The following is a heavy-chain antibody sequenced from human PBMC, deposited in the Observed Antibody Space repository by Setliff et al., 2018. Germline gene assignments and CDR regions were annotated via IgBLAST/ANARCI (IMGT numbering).Heavy chain of an antibody. CDR2: IDYSGST. CDR3: ARDEGSSYFYGMDV. V-gene: IGHV4-59*01. D-gene: IGHD6-13*01. Sequence: SETLSLTCTVSGGPISSYYWSWIRQPPGKGLEWIGYIDYSGSTNYNPSLKSRVTISVDTSKNQFSLKLSSVTAADTAVYYCARDEGSSYFYGMDVWGQGTTVTVSS. CDR1: GGPISSYY. J-gene: IGHJ6*02.